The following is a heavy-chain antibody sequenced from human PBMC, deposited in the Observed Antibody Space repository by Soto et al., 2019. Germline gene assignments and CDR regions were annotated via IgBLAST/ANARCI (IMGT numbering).Heavy chain of an antibody. CDR2: ISAYNGNT. D-gene: IGHD3-3*01. CDR1: GYTFTSYG. V-gene: IGHV1-18*01. CDR3: ARDTTIFGVVIRGGWFDP. Sequence: ASVKVSCKASGYTFTSYGISWVRQAPGQGLEWMGWISAYNGNTNYAQKLQGRVTMTTDTSTSTAYMELRSLRSDGTAVYYCARDTTIFGVVIRGGWFDPWGQGTLVTVSS. J-gene: IGHJ5*02.